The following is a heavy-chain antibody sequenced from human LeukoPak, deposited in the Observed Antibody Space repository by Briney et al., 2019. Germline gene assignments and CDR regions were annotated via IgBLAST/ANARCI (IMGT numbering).Heavy chain of an antibody. D-gene: IGHD3-10*01. CDR2: IKQDGIEK. V-gene: IGHV3-7*01. Sequence: GGSLRLSCVASGFSFRSYWMDWVRQAPGKGLEWVANIKQDGIEKYFVDSVKGRFAISRDNAKNSLYLQMNNLRAEDTAVYYCARDAMVRGVHDAFDIWGQGTVVTVSS. CDR1: GFSFRSYW. J-gene: IGHJ3*02. CDR3: ARDAMVRGVHDAFDI.